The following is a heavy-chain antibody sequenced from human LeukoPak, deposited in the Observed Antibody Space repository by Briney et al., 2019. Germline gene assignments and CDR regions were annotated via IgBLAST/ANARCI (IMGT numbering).Heavy chain of an antibody. V-gene: IGHV4-39*07. CDR3: ARDRSSGWYMEGYFDY. Sequence: SETLSLTCTVSSGSISTSNYYWGWVRQPPGKALEWIGNIFYSGSTYYSPSLKSRVTISLDTSRNQFSLKLNSVTAADTAVYYCARDRSSGWYMEGYFDYWGQGTLVTVSS. CDR1: SGSISTSNYY. J-gene: IGHJ4*02. CDR2: IFYSGST. D-gene: IGHD6-19*01.